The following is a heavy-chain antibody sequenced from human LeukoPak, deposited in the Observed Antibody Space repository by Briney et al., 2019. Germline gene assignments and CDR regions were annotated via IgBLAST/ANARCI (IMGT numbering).Heavy chain of an antibody. CDR2: ISSSGSTI. CDR1: GFTFSDYY. J-gene: IGHJ5*02. V-gene: IGHV3-11*04. D-gene: IGHD3-10*01. CDR3: AREKVIRGRNWFDP. Sequence: PGGSLRLSCAASGFTFSDYYMSWTRQAPGKGLEWVSYISSSGSTIYYADSVKGRFTISRDNAKNSLYLQMNSLRAEDTAVYYCAREKVIRGRNWFDPWGQGTLVTVSS.